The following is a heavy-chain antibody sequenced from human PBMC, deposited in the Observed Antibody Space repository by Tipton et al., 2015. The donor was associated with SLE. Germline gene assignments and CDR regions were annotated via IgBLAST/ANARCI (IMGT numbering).Heavy chain of an antibody. J-gene: IGHJ2*01. D-gene: IGHD5-24*01. CDR2: IHTSGGT. CDR1: GASISGYF. V-gene: IGHV4-4*07. CDR3: ARRGYKTWYFDL. Sequence: TLSLTCIVSGASISGYFWTWIRQPAGKGLEWLGRIHTSGGTSYNPSLKGRVTISVATSRNQFSLKLRSVTAADTAVYYCARRGYKTWYFDLWGRGALVTVSS.